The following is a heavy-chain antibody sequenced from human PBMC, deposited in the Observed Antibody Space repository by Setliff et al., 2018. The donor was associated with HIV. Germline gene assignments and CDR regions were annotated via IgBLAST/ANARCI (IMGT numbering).Heavy chain of an antibody. Sequence: PSQTLSLTCAVYGGSFSGHSWTWIRQPPGKGLEWIGEINRSGRANYKRSLKSRVTMSVDTSKRQFSLKLDSVTAADTAIYYWARQSTVAAAGFDFWGQGTLVTVSS. V-gene: IGHV4-34*01. CDR2: INRSGRA. J-gene: IGHJ4*02. D-gene: IGHD6-13*01. CDR1: GGSFSGHS. CDR3: ARQSTVAAAGFDF.